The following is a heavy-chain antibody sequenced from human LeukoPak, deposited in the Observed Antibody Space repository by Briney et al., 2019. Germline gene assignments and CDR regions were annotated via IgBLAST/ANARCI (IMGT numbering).Heavy chain of an antibody. CDR3: ARDLDPKFDY. Sequence: GASLRLSCAASGFTFSSYSMNWVRQAPGKGLEWVSYISRYSSTIYYADSVKGRFTISRDNAENSLYLQMNSLRAEDTAVYYCARDLDPKFDYWGQGTLVTVSS. CDR1: GFTFSSYS. CDR2: ISRYSSTI. V-gene: IGHV3-48*01. J-gene: IGHJ4*02. D-gene: IGHD3-9*01.